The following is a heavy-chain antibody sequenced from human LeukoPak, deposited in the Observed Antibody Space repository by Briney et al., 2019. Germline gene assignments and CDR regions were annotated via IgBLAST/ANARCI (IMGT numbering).Heavy chain of an antibody. D-gene: IGHD3-3*01. CDR2: INHSGST. V-gene: IGHV4-34*01. CDR3: ARRGSITIFGVVSDYYYYMDV. CDR1: GGSFSGYY. J-gene: IGHJ6*03. Sequence: SETLSLTCAVYGGSFSGYYWSWIRQPRGKGLEWIGEINHSGSTNYNPSLKSRVTISVDTSKNQFSLKLSSVTAADTAVYYCARRGSITIFGVVSDYYYYMDVWGKGTTFTVSS.